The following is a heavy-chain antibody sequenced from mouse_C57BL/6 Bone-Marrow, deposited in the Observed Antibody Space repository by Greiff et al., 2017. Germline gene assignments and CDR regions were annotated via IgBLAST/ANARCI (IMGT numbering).Heavy chain of an antibody. CDR2: IDPSDSET. V-gene: IGHV1-52*01. Sequence: QVQLQQPGAELVRPGSSVKLSCKASGYTFTSYWMHWVKQRPIQGLEWIGNIDPSDSETHYNQKFKDKATLTVDKSSSTAYMQLSSLTSEDSAVYYCARYGWLLPFDYWGQGTTLTVSS. D-gene: IGHD2-3*01. J-gene: IGHJ2*01. CDR3: ARYGWLLPFDY. CDR1: GYTFTSYW.